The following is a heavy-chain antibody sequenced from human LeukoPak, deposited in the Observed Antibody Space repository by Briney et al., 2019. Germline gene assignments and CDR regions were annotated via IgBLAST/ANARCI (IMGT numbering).Heavy chain of an antibody. D-gene: IGHD7-27*01. V-gene: IGHV3-74*01. Sequence: GGSLRLSCAASGFIFSSYWIHWVRQAPGKGLVWVSRINPDGSSTTYADSVRGRFTISRDNAKNRLYLQMDSLRAEDTAVYYCATGLTGEEDYWGQGTLVTVSS. CDR1: GFIFSSYW. J-gene: IGHJ4*02. CDR3: ATGLTGEEDY. CDR2: INPDGSST.